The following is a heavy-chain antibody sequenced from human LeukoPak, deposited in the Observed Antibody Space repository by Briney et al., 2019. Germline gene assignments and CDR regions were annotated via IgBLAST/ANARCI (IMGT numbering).Heavy chain of an antibody. J-gene: IGHJ4*02. CDR1: GYTFTSYG. CDR2: INPNSGGT. V-gene: IGHV1-2*02. D-gene: IGHD5-12*01. CDR3: ARVGYSGYDYRTYDY. Sequence: ASVKVSCKASGYTFTSYGISWVRQAPGQGLEWMGWINPNSGGTNYAQKFQGRVTMTRDTSISTAYMELSRLRSDDTAVYYCARVGYSGYDYRTYDYWGQGTLVTVSS.